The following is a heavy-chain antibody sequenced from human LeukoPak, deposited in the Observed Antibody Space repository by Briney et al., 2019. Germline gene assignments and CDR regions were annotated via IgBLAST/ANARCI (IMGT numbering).Heavy chain of an antibody. J-gene: IGHJ5*02. V-gene: IGHV4-59*08. D-gene: IGHD4-23*01. Sequence: SETLSLTCTVSGGSISSYYWSWIRQPPGKGLEWTGYIYYSGSTNYNPSLKSRVTISVDTSKNQFSLKLSSVTAADTAVYYCASSTVVTPYRWFDPWGQGTLVTVSS. CDR1: GGSISSYY. CDR2: IYYSGST. CDR3: ASSTVVTPYRWFDP.